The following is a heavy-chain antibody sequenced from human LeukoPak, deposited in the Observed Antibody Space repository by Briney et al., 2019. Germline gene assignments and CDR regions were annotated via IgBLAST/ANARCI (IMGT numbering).Heavy chain of an antibody. CDR2: IHSSGST. V-gene: IGHV4-4*07. CDR1: GGSISSYY. D-gene: IGHD2-21*02. CDR3: ARVTDPRYNWFDP. J-gene: IGHJ5*02. Sequence: SSETLSLTCTVSGGSISSYYWSWIRQPAGKGLEWIGRIHSSGSTNYNPSLKSRVNMSVDTSKNQFSLKLNSVTAADTAVYYCARVTDPRYNWFDPWGQGTLVTVSP.